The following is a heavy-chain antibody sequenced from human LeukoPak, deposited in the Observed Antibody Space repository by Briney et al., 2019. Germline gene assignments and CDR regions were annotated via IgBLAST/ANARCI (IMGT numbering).Heavy chain of an antibody. Sequence: PGGSLRLSCAASGFTFSSYSMNWVRQAPGKGLEWVSSISSSSYMYYADSVKGRFTISRDNAKNSLYLEMNSLRAEDTALYYCAKDPYSSGWSDHFDYWGQGTLVTVSS. CDR2: ISSSSYM. CDR3: AKDPYSSGWSDHFDY. D-gene: IGHD6-19*01. J-gene: IGHJ4*02. CDR1: GFTFSSYS. V-gene: IGHV3-21*04.